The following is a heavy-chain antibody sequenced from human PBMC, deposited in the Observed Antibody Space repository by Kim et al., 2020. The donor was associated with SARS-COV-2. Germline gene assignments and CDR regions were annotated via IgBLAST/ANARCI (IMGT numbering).Heavy chain of an antibody. CDR3: ARGGQQLASDYDY. CDR1: GFTFSSYA. CDR2: ISYDGSNK. V-gene: IGHV3-30*04. D-gene: IGHD6-13*01. Sequence: GGSLRLSCAASGFTFSSYAMHWVRQAPGKGLEWVAVISYDGSNKYYADSVKGRFTISRDNSKNTLYLQMNSLRAEDTAVYYCARGGQQLASDYDYWGQGTLVTVSS. J-gene: IGHJ4*02.